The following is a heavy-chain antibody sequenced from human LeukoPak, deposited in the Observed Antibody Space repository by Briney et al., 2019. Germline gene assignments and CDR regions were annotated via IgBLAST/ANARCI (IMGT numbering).Heavy chain of an antibody. CDR2: IYYSGST. V-gene: IGHV4-59*01. CDR1: GGSISSYY. Sequence: PSETLCLTCTVSGGSISSYYWSWIRQPPGKGLEWIGYIYYSGSTNYNPSLKSRVTISVDTSKNQFSLKLSSATAADTAVYYCARMDTAMVTTSYFDYWGQGTLATVSS. D-gene: IGHD5-18*01. CDR3: ARMDTAMVTTSYFDY. J-gene: IGHJ4*02.